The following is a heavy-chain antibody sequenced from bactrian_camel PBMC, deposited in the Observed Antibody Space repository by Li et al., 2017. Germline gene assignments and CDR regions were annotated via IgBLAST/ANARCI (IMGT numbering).Heavy chain of an antibody. CDR1: ANVYC. Sequence: VQLVESGGGSVAAGESLKLSCVASANVYCMGWFRQVPGKGREGVATIANDGTTDYADSVMGRFRISKDNAKFTSSLQMDSLKPDDTAVYYCASRWSCGMSCDFALREYDYFGQGTQVTVS. CDR2: IANDGTT. D-gene: IGHD3*01. CDR3: ASRWSCGMSCDFALREYDY. V-gene: IGHV3S53*01. J-gene: IGHJ4*01.